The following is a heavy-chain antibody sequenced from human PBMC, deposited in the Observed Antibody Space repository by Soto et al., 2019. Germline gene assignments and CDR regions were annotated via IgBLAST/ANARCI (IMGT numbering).Heavy chain of an antibody. Sequence: QLQQWGAGLLKPSETLSLTCVVSGGSFSTYYYNWIRQSPGKGLEWIGEINHSGSNNYSPSLKSRVTMSLDTSKNQFSLKLTSVPDADTAVYYCARGGSNDWQVAFDIWGQGTMVTVSS. CDR3: ARGGSNDWQVAFDI. D-gene: IGHD3-9*01. CDR2: INHSGSN. V-gene: IGHV4-34*01. CDR1: GGSFSTYY. J-gene: IGHJ3*02.